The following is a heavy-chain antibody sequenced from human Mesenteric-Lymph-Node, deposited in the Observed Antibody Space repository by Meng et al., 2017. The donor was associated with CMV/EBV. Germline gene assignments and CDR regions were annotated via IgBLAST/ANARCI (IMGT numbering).Heavy chain of an antibody. Sequence: SETLSLTCTVSGASISSGGYYWSWIRQHPGKGLEWIGSIYYSGSTYYNPSLKSRVTISVDRSRNQFFLNLTSVTAADTAVYYCARDLNVVVVPVAIERDHYYYGMDVWGQGTTVTVSS. CDR3: ARDLNVVVVPVAIERDHYYYGMDV. CDR1: GASISSGGYY. D-gene: IGHD2-21*01. V-gene: IGHV4-31*03. J-gene: IGHJ6*02. CDR2: IYYSGST.